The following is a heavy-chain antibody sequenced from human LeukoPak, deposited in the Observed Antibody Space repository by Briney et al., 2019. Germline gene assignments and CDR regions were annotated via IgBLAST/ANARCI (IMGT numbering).Heavy chain of an antibody. Sequence: GGSLRLSCAVSGLTFNNYAMSWVRQAPGKGLEWVSGISGRGASKYYADSVKGRFTISRDNSKNTLYLQMNSLRAEDTAVYYCAKRYCSSTSCYRDRYYMDVWGKGTTVTISS. J-gene: IGHJ6*03. D-gene: IGHD2-2*01. CDR3: AKRYCSSTSCYRDRYYMDV. CDR2: ISGRGASK. V-gene: IGHV3-23*01. CDR1: GLTFNNYA.